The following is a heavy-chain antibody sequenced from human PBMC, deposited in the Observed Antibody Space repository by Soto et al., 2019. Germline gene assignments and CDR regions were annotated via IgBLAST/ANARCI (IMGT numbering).Heavy chain of an antibody. V-gene: IGHV3-23*01. D-gene: IGHD1-1*01. CDR1: GFTFSSYA. J-gene: IGHJ4*02. CDR3: AKDPWNGPVDY. CDR2: ISGSGGST. Sequence: EVQLLESGGGLVQPGGSLRLSCAASGFTFSSYAMSWVRQAPGKGLEWVSGISGSGGSTYYADSVKGRFTISRDNSKNTLYLQMNRLRAEDTALYYCAKDPWNGPVDYWGQGTLVTVSS.